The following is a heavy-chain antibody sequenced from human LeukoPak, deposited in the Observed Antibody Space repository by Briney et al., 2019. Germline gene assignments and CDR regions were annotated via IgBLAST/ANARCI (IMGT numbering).Heavy chain of an antibody. CDR3: ARDRGYSSGWYPVNYYYYYMDV. CDR2: IYHSGST. V-gene: IGHV4-4*02. J-gene: IGHJ6*03. D-gene: IGHD6-19*01. CDR1: GGSISSSNW. Sequence: PSETLSLTCAVSGGSISSSNWWSWVRPPPGKGLEWIGEIYHSGSTNYNPSLKSRVTISVDKSRNQFSLKLSSVTAADTAVYYCARDRGYSSGWYPVNYYYYYMDVWGKGTTVTVSS.